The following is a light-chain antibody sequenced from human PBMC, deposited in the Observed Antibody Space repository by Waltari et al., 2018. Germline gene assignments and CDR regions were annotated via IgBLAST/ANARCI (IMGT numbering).Light chain of an antibody. Sequence: DIQMTQSPSSLSASVGDRVTITCRASQSIRNNLNWYQQRPGKAPKRLIYAASNLQRGVPSTFSGSGSGTDFTLTISNLQPEDFATYYCQQSYSTPLYTFGQGTKLEIK. J-gene: IGKJ2*01. CDR3: QQSYSTPLYT. CDR2: AAS. V-gene: IGKV1-39*01. CDR1: QSIRNN.